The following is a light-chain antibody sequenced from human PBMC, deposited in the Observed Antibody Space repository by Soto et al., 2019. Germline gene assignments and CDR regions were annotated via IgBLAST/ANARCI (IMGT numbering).Light chain of an antibody. CDR2: DNN. J-gene: IGLJ2*01. V-gene: IGLV1-51*01. CDR1: SSNIGNNY. Sequence: QSVLTQPPSVSAAPGQKVTISCSGSSSNIGNNYVSWYQQLPGTAPKLLLYDNNKRPSGIPDLFSGSKSGTSATLGITGLQTVDEADYYCGTWESRLSAVVFGGGTKLTVL. CDR3: GTWESRLSAVV.